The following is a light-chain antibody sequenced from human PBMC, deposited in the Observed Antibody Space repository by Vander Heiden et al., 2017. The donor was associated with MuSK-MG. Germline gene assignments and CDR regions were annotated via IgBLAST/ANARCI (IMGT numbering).Light chain of an antibody. CDR2: DVS. Sequence: QSALTQPASVPWSPCQSTTISCTGTSSDVGGYNYVSWYQHHPGNAPILIIYDVSKRPAGVANRFSGSKSGNTATLTVSALRAEDDADYYRSSYTRSDTLVFGGGTKVTVL. CDR1: SSDVGGYNY. CDR3: SSYTRSDTLV. J-gene: IGLJ2*01. V-gene: IGLV2-14*03.